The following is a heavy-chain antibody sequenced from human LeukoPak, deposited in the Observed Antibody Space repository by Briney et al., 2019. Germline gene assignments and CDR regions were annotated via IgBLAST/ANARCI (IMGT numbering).Heavy chain of an antibody. CDR2: INHSGST. J-gene: IGHJ4*02. D-gene: IGHD2-2*02. CDR1: GGSFSGYY. V-gene: IGHV4-34*01. CDR3: ARRLVVVPAAITHSLRRGGGIDY. Sequence: SETLSLTCAVYGGSFSGYYWSWIRQPPGKGLEWIGEINHSGSTNYNPSLKSRVTISVDTSKNQFSLKLSSVTAADTAVYYCARRLVVVPAAITHSLRRGGGIDYWGQGTLVTVSS.